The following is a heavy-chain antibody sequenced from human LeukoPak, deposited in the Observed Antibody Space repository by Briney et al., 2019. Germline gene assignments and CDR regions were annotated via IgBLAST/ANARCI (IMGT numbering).Heavy chain of an antibody. CDR2: IKQDGSEK. J-gene: IGHJ6*03. CDR1: GFTFSSYA. Sequence: PGGSLRLSCAASGFTFSSYAMSWVRQAPGKGLEWVANIKQDGSEKYYVDSVKGRFTISRDNAKNSLYLQMNSLRAEDTAVYYCARERGYCSSTSCYKSYYYYMDVWGKGTTVTVSS. CDR3: ARERGYCSSTSCYKSYYYYMDV. V-gene: IGHV3-7*01. D-gene: IGHD2-2*02.